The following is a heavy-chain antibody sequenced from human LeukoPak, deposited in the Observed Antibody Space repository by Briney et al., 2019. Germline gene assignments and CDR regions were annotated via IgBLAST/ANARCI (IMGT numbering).Heavy chain of an antibody. CDR3: TSTIYGSGKAGY. CDR2: IRSKSNSYAA. Sequence: GGSLKLTCATSGFSFSDSAIHWVRQASGKGLEWVGRIRSKSNSYAANYAASVQGRFTLSRDGSKNTAYLQMNSLKTEDTAMYYCTSTIYGSGKAGYWGQGTLVTVSS. D-gene: IGHD3-10*01. J-gene: IGHJ4*02. CDR1: GFSFSDSA. V-gene: IGHV3-73*01.